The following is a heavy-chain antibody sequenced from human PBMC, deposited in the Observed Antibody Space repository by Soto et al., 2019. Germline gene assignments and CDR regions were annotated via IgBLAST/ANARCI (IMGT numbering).Heavy chain of an antibody. D-gene: IGHD6-19*01. J-gene: IGHJ5*02. Sequence: SQTLSLTCAISGDSVSSNSAAWNWIRQSPSRGLEWLGRTYYRSKWYNDYAVSVKSRITINPDTYKNQFSLQLNSVTPEDTAVHYCARSIAVAKANWFDPWGQGTLVTVSS. CDR3: ARSIAVAKANWFDP. V-gene: IGHV6-1*01. CDR1: GDSVSSNSAA. CDR2: TYYRSKWYN.